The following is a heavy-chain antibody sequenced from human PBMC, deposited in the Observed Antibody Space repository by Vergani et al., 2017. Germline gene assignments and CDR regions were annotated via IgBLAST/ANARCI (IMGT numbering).Heavy chain of an antibody. CDR1: GYTFTNYG. D-gene: IGHD3-10*01. CDR3: ARESDYYGSGSYPKDYYGMDV. J-gene: IGHJ6*02. CDR2: ISAYNGNT. V-gene: IGHV1-18*04. Sequence: QVQLVQSGAEVKKPGASVKVSCKASGYTFTNYGISWVRQAPGQGLEWMGWISAYNGNTNYAQKLQGRVTMTTDTSTSTAYMELRSLRSDDTAVYYCARESDYYGSGSYPKDYYGMDVWGQGTTVTVSS.